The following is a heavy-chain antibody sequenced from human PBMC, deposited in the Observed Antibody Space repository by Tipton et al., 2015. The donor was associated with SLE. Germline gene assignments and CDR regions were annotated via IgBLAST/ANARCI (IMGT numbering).Heavy chain of an antibody. CDR3: VRDHRYCTGGVCSY. CDR2: INPSGGST. CDR1: GYTFTSYY. J-gene: IGHJ4*02. V-gene: IGHV1-46*01. Sequence: QLVQSGAEVKKPGASVKVSCKASGYTFTSYYMHWVRQAPGQGLEWMGIINPSGGSTNYAQKFQGRVTITADESTSTAYMELSSLRSEDTAVYYCVRDHRYCTGGVCSYWGQGTLVTVSS. D-gene: IGHD2-8*02.